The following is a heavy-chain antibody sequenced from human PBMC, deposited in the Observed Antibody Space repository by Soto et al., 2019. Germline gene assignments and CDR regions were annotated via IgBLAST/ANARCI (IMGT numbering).Heavy chain of an antibody. Sequence: GGSLRLSCAASGFTFDDHAMHWVRQGPGKGLEWVSGISWNSGTIVYADSVKGRFTISRDNTKNSLYLQMDSRRREDTALYYCANDINSTGCHFGLDLWGQGTTVTVSS. V-gene: IGHV3-9*01. CDR2: ISWNSGTI. D-gene: IGHD6-19*01. J-gene: IGHJ6*02. CDR3: ANDINSTGCHFGLDL. CDR1: GFTFDDHA.